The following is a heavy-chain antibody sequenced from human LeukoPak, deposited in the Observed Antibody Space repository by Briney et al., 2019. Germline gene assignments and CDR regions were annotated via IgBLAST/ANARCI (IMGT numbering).Heavy chain of an antibody. CDR1: GYTFTSYY. CDR2: INPSGGST. D-gene: IGHD3-10*01. V-gene: IGHV1-46*01. Sequence: GASVMVSCKASGYTFTSYYMHWMRQAPGQGLEWMGIINPSGGSTSYAQKFQGRVTMTRDTSTSTVYMELSSLRSEDTAVYYRARDIGYGSGSYSALVFDYWGQGTLVTVSS. CDR3: ARDIGYGSGSYSALVFDY. J-gene: IGHJ4*02.